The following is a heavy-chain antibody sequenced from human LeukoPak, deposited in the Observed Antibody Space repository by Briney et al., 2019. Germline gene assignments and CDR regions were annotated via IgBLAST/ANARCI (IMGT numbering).Heavy chain of an antibody. J-gene: IGHJ4*02. Sequence: GGSLRLSCAASGFTFSNAWMSWVRQAPGKGLEWVGCIKSKTDGGTTDYAAPVKGRFTISRDDSKNTLYLQMNSLKTEDTAVYYCTTTYPARIAAAGKAPYFDYWGQGTLVTVSS. D-gene: IGHD6-13*01. CDR3: TTTYPARIAAAGKAPYFDY. V-gene: IGHV3-15*01. CDR1: GFTFSNAW. CDR2: IKSKTDGGTT.